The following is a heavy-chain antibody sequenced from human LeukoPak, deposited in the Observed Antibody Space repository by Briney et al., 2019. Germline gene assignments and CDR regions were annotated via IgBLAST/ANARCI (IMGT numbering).Heavy chain of an antibody. V-gene: IGHV3-9*01. CDR1: GFTFDDYA. J-gene: IGHJ6*02. D-gene: IGHD2/OR15-2a*01. CDR2: VSWNSGSI. Sequence: GGSLRLSCAASGFTFDDYAMHWVRQAPGKGLEWVSGVSWNSGSIGYADSVKGRFTISRDNAKNSLYLQMNSLRAEDTALYYCARTRTTLVYYYYGMDVWGQGTTVTVSS. CDR3: ARTRTTLVYYYYGMDV.